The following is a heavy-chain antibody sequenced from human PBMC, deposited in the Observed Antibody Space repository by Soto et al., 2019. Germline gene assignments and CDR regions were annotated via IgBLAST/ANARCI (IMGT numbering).Heavy chain of an antibody. V-gene: IGHV3-48*03. D-gene: IGHD6-13*01. CDR3: ARERYRSGWYAWYYGMDV. J-gene: IGHJ6*02. CDR2: ISSSGSTI. CDR1: GFTFSSYE. Sequence: GGSLRPSCADSGFTFSSYEMNWVRQAPGKXLEWVSYISSSGSTIYYADSVKGRFTISRDNAKNSLYLQMTSLRAEDTAVYYCARERYRSGWYAWYYGMDVWGQGTTVTVSS.